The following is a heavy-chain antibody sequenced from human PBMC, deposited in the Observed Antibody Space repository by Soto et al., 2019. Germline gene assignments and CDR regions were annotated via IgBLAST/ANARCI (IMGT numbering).Heavy chain of an antibody. J-gene: IGHJ2*01. V-gene: IGHV1-69*01. CDR3: VRERPQDRDFDI. CDR1: GGTFSSYA. CDR2: IIPIFGTP. Sequence: QLQLVQSGAEVKKPGSSVRVSCKASGGTFSSYAISWVRQAPGQGLEWMGDIIPIFGTPFYAQKFHGSLAISADESTATASMELGSLRAADTAVYYCVRERPQDRDFDIWCRGTLVTVSS.